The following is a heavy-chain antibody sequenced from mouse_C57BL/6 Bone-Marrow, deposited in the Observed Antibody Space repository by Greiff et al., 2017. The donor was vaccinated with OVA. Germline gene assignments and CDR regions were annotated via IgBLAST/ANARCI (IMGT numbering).Heavy chain of an antibody. CDR1: GFNITDDY. J-gene: IGHJ2*01. D-gene: IGHD2-4*01. V-gene: IGHV14-4*01. CDR2: LDPENGDT. Sequence: VQLKESGAELVRPGASVKLSCTASGFNITDDYMHWVKQRPEQGLEWIGWLDPENGDTEYASKFQGKATITADTSSNTAYLQLSSLTSEDTAVYYCTTTPGGDYDGDYWGQGTTLTVSS. CDR3: TTTPGGDYDGDY.